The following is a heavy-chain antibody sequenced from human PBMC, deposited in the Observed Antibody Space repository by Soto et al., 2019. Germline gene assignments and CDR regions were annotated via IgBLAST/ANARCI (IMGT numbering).Heavy chain of an antibody. J-gene: IGHJ4*02. Sequence: TLSITCTVSGGSVNSDTYYWTWIRQPPGKGLEWIGYIFYTGTTNYNPSLKSRVTISVDRSKNHFSLELRYVTAADTAIYYCARDKYGSSWPDWGQGTLVTVSS. V-gene: IGHV4-61*03. CDR3: ARDKYGSSWPD. CDR2: IFYTGTT. D-gene: IGHD6-13*01. CDR1: GGSVNSDTYY.